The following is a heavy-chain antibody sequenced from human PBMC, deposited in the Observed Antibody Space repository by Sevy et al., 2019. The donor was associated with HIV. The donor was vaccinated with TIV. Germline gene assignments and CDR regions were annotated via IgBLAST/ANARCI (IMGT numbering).Heavy chain of an antibody. D-gene: IGHD5-12*01. CDR2: IYYTGST. CDR1: GVSISAYC. CDR3: ARAPPVRSGDDSLNWFDP. J-gene: IGHJ5*02. V-gene: IGHV4-59*01. Sequence: SETLSLTCTVSGVSISAYCWSWIRQPPGKPLEYIGYIYYTGSTNYNPSLKSRVTISVDTSKNQFSLKLNSVTAADTAVYLCARAPPVRSGDDSLNWFDPWGQGTLVTVSS.